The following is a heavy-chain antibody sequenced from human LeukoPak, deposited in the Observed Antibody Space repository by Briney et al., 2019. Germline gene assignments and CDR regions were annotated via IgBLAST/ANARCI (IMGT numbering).Heavy chain of an antibody. D-gene: IGHD3-10*01. J-gene: IGHJ4*02. CDR1: GLTFSSYA. Sequence: PGGSLRLSCAASGLTFSSYAMSWVRQVPGKGLEWLSAISASGGSTYYADSVKGRFTISRDNSKNTLYLQMNSLRAEDTALYYCAKMGNYYGSGSSPNFDYWGQGALVTVSS. CDR3: AKMGNYYGSGSSPNFDY. V-gene: IGHV3-23*01. CDR2: ISASGGST.